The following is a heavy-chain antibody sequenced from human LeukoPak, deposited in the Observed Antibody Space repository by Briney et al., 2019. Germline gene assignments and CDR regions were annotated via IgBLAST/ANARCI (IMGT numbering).Heavy chain of an antibody. Sequence: RASVKVSCKASGYTFTSYAMHWVRQAPGQRLEWMGWINAGNGNTKYSQRFQGRVTITRDTSASTAYMELSSLRSEDTAVYYCARVSSIAAVDWFDPWGQGTLVTVSS. D-gene: IGHD6-13*01. V-gene: IGHV1-3*01. J-gene: IGHJ5*02. CDR3: ARVSSIAAVDWFDP. CDR1: GYTFTSYA. CDR2: INAGNGNT.